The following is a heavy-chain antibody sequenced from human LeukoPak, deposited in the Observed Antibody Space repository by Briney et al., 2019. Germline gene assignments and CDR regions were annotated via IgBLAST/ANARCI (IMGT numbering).Heavy chain of an antibody. CDR3: ARAPPPVVSSGCYGFDY. CDR2: ISSSGSTI. V-gene: IGHV3-11*01. CDR1: GFTFSDYY. D-gene: IGHD6-19*01. J-gene: IGHJ4*02. Sequence: GGSLRLSCAASGFTFSDYYMSWIRQAPGKGLEWVSYISSSGSTIYYADSVKGRFTISRDNAKNSLYLQMNSLRAEDTAVYYCARAPPPVVSSGCYGFDYWGQGTLVTVSS.